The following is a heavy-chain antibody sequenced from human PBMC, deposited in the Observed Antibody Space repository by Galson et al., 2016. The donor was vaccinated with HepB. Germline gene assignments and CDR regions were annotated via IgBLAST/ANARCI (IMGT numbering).Heavy chain of an antibody. CDR3: ARTSYRECTGTHCVNFRYYYYFMDV. J-gene: IGHJ6*03. CDR1: GFTVSDYY. D-gene: IGHD2-8*02. CDR2: VFLGGST. Sequence: SLRLSCAASGFTVSDYYMTWVRQAPGKGLEWVSVVFLGGSTYYAQSVEGRFIISRDDSKNTLHLQMNSLTAEDTAVYFCARTSYRECTGTHCVNFRYYYYFMDVWGKGTTVTVSS. V-gene: IGHV3-53*01.